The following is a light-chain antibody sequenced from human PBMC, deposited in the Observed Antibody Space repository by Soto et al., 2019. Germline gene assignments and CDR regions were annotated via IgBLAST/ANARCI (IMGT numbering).Light chain of an antibody. CDR1: SSDVGGYNY. CDR3: TSYTSSNTLDWV. V-gene: IGLV2-14*01. Sequence: SVLTQPASVSGSPGQSITISCTGTSSDVGGYNYVSWYQQHPGKAPKLMIYEVSNRPSGVSNRFSGSKSGNTASLTISGLQAEDEADYYCTSYTSSNTLDWVFGGGTQLTVL. CDR2: EVS. J-gene: IGLJ3*02.